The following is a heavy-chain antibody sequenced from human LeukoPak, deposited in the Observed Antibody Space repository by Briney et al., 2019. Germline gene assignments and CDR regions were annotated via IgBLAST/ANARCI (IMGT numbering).Heavy chain of an antibody. J-gene: IGHJ5*02. CDR3: ARFSVSQAWFDP. Sequence: SETLSLTCTVSGGSISSSSYYWGWIRQPPGKGLEWIGSMYHSGTTNYNPSLKSRVTISVDTSKNQFSVRLTSVTATDTAVYYCARFSVSQAWFDPWGQGTLVTVSS. CDR1: GGSISSSSYY. CDR2: MYHSGTT. V-gene: IGHV4-39*07. D-gene: IGHD2-8*01.